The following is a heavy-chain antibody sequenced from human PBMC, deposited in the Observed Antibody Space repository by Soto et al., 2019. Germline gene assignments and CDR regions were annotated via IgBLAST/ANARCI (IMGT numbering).Heavy chain of an antibody. Sequence: PSETLSLTCTVSVGSISSHYWSWIRQPPGKGLEWIGYISYSGSTNYNPSLKSRVTISVDTSKSQFSLKLNSVTAADTAVYYCARGWPQPLDYWGQGTLVTVSS. V-gene: IGHV4-59*11. D-gene: IGHD1-1*01. CDR2: ISYSGST. CDR3: ARGWPQPLDY. CDR1: VGSISSHY. J-gene: IGHJ4*02.